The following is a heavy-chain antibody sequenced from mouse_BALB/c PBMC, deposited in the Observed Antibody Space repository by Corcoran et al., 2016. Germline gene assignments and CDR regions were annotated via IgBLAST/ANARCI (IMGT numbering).Heavy chain of an antibody. CDR1: GYIFTDYG. J-gene: IGHJ4*01. V-gene: IGHV9-3-1*01. CDR2: INTYTGEP. Sequence: QIQLVQSGPELKKPGETVKISCKASGYIFTDYGMNGVKQAPGEDLKWMGWINTYTGEPTYADDFKGRFAFSLETSASTAYLQINNLKNEDTSTYFCARAPLHYYAMDYWGQGTSVTVSS. CDR3: ARAPLHYYAMDY. D-gene: IGHD6-1*01.